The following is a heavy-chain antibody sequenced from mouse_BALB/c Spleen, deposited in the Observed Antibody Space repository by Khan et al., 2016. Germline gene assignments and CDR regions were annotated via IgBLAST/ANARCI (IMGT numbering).Heavy chain of an antibody. CDR2: IWAGGST. CDR1: GFSLTSYG. CDR3: ARDGGWYFDV. Sequence: QVQLKESGPGLVAPSQSLSITCTVSGFSLTSYGVHWVRQPPGKGLEWLGVIWAGGSTNYNSALMSRLSISKDNPNSQVFLKMNSLQTDDTAMYYCARDGGWYFDVWGAGTTVTVSS. V-gene: IGHV2-9*02. J-gene: IGHJ1*01.